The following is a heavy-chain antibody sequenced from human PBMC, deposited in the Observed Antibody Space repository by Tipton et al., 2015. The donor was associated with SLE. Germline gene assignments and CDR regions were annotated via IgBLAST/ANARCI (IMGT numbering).Heavy chain of an antibody. J-gene: IGHJ3*02. V-gene: IGHV4-61*08. CDR3: ARDGYNLDAFDI. D-gene: IGHD5-24*01. CDR1: DGSISSGGYY. Sequence: TLSLTCTVSDGSISSGGYYWSWIRPHPGKGLEWIGHIYYSGSTNYNPSLKSRVTISVDTAKNQFSLKLSSVTAADTAVYYCARDGYNLDAFDIWGQGTMVTVSS. CDR2: IYYSGST.